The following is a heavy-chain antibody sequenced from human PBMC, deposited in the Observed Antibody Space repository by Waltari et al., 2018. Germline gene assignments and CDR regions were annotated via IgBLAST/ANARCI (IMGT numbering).Heavy chain of an antibody. CDR2: IYYSVST. J-gene: IGHJ6*02. CDR3: ARQGPYLWFGELLSSGPTYGMDV. D-gene: IGHD3-10*01. CDR1: GGSISSSSYY. Sequence: QLQLQESGPGLVKPSETLSLTCTVSGGSISSSSYYWGWLRRPPGRGLGWSGSIYYSVSTYYNPSLKSRVTRAVDTSKNQFSLKLSSVTAADTAVYYCARQGPYLWFGELLSSGPTYGMDVWGQGTTVTVSS. V-gene: IGHV4-39*01.